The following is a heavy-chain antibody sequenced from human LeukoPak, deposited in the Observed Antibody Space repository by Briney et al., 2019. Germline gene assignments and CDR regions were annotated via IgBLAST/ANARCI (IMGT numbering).Heavy chain of an antibody. CDR1: GGSISSGDYY. D-gene: IGHD2-15*01. CDR3: ARGPVVVVADNWFDP. CDR2: IYYSGST. Sequence: PSETLSLTCTVSGGSISSGDYYWSWIRQPPGKGLEWIGYIYYSGSTYYNPSLKSRVTISADTSKNQFSLKLSSVTAADTAVYYCARGPVVVVADNWFDPWGQGTLVTVSS. J-gene: IGHJ5*02. V-gene: IGHV4-30-4*01.